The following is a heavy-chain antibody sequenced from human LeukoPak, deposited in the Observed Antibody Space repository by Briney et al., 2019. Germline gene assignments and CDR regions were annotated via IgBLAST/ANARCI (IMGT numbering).Heavy chain of an antibody. Sequence: GGSLRLSCAASGFMFDDYAMHWVRRAPGKGLQWVSGITRHNAILGYVDSVKGRFTISRDSAQNSLYLQMNSLRPEDTAFYYCARGDILTTRLLDSWGLGTLVTVAS. CDR1: GFMFDDYA. D-gene: IGHD3-9*01. CDR3: ARGDILTTRLLDS. J-gene: IGHJ4*02. CDR2: ITRHNAIL. V-gene: IGHV3-9*01.